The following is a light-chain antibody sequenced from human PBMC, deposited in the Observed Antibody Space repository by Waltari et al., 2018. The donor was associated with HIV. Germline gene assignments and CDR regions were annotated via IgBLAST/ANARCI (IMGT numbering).Light chain of an antibody. CDR3: SSYSSSSTLVV. CDR2: DVS. V-gene: IGLV2-14*03. J-gene: IGLJ2*01. CDR1: SSAIGAFNY. Sequence: QSALTQPASVSGSPGQSITISCTGTSSAIGAFNYVSWYQQHPGKAPKLMIYDVSNRPSGVSSRFSGSKSGNTASLTISGLQAEDEADYYCSSYSSSSTLVVFGGGTKLAVL.